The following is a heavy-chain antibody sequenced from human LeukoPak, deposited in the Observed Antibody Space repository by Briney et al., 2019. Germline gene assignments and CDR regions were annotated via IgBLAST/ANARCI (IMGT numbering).Heavy chain of an antibody. CDR2: INHSGST. V-gene: IGHV4-34*09. CDR3: ARDSGYDWDLND. CDR1: GGSFSGYY. Sequence: KPSETLSLTCAVYGGSFSGYYWSWIRQPPGKGLEWIGEINHSGSTNYNPSLKSRVTISVDTSKNQFSLKLSSVTAADTAVYYCARDSGYDWDLNDWGQGTLVTVSS. D-gene: IGHD5-12*01. J-gene: IGHJ4*02.